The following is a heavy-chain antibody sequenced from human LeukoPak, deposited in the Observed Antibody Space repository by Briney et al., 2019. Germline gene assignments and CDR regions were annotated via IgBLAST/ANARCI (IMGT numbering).Heavy chain of an antibody. D-gene: IGHD2-2*01. CDR3: AKDGGRYCSSTSCSEFDY. CDR2: ISGSGGST. Sequence: GGSLRLFCAASGFTFSSYAMSWVRQAPGKGLEWVSAISGSGGSTYYADSVKGRFTISRDNSKNTLYLQMNSLRAEDTAVYYCAKDGGRYCSSTSCSEFDYWGQGTLVTVSS. J-gene: IGHJ4*02. CDR1: GFTFSSYA. V-gene: IGHV3-23*01.